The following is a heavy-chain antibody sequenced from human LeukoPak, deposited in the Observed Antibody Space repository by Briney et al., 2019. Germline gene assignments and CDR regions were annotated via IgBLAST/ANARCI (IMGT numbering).Heavy chain of an antibody. CDR3: ARDLGRYYDTSDNWFDP. CDR1: GFTFSSYA. V-gene: IGHV3-23*01. J-gene: IGHJ5*02. CDR2: ISGSGGST. D-gene: IGHD3-22*01. Sequence: GGSLRLSCAASGFTFSSYAMSWVRQAPGKGLEWVSDISGSGGSTYYADSVKGRFTISRDNSKNTLYLQMNSLRAEDTAVYYCARDLGRYYDTSDNWFDPWGQGTLVTVSS.